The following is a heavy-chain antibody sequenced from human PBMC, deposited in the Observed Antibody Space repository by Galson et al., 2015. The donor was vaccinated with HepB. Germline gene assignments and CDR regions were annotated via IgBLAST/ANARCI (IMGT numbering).Heavy chain of an antibody. V-gene: IGHV6-1*01. CDR2: TYYRSKWYN. CDR3: ARSRDPFSSTWAFDY. CDR1: GDSVSRKSAV. J-gene: IGHJ4*02. D-gene: IGHD6-13*01. Sequence: ISGDSVSRKSAVWDWIRQSPSRGLEWLGRTYYRSKWYNDYAVSVKSRITINPDTSKNQFSLQLNSVTPEDTAVYYCARSRDPFSSTWAFDYWGQGTLVTVSS.